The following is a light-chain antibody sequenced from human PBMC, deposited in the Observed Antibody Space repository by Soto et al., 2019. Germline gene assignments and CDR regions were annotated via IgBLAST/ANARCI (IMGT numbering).Light chain of an antibody. J-gene: IGLJ2*01. Sequence: QSALTQPRSVSGSPGQSVTISCSGSSSDVGGYNYVSWYQQHPGKVPKLMIYDVSKRPSGVPDRFSGSKSGNTASLTISGLQAEDEAGYYCCSYAGSYTLLFGGGTKLTVL. CDR3: CSYAGSYTLL. V-gene: IGLV2-11*01. CDR2: DVS. CDR1: SSDVGGYNY.